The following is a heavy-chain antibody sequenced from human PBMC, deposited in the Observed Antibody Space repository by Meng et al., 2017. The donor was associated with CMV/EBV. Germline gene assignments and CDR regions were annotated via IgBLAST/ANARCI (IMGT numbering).Heavy chain of an antibody. J-gene: IGHJ6*02. CDR3: ARYPFGSHVYDSSGYGMDV. Sequence: GESLKISCAASGFTFSSYSMNWVRQAPGKGLEWVSSISGSSSYIYYADSVKGRFTISRDNAKNSLYLQMNSLRAEDTAVYYCARYPFGSHVYDSSGYGMDVWGQGTTVTVSS. V-gene: IGHV3-21*01. CDR1: GFTFSSYS. D-gene: IGHD3-22*01. CDR2: ISGSSSYI.